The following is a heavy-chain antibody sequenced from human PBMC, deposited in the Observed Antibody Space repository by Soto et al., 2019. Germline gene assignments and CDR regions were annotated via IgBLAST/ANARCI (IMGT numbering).Heavy chain of an antibody. V-gene: IGHV4-59*01. CDR2: IYDSGST. CDR3: ARMGTYYYYYMDV. CDR1: GDSISTYY. Sequence: SETLSLTCTVSGDSISTYYWTWIRQPPGKGLEWIGHIYDSGSTNYNPSVKSRVTISVDTSKNHFSLKLRSVTAADTAVYYCARMGTYYYYYMDVWGKGTTVTVSS. J-gene: IGHJ6*03.